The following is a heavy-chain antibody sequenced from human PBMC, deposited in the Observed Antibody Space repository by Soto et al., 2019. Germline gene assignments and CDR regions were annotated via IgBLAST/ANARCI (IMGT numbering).Heavy chain of an antibody. Sequence: QVQLVESGGGVVQPGRSLRLSCAASGFTFSSYGMHWVRQAPGKGLEWVAVIWYDGSNKYYADSVKGRFTISRDNSKNTLYLRMNSLRAEDTAVYYCARLPCSGGSCYDYGIDVWGQGTTVTVSS. CDR3: ARLPCSGGSCYDYGIDV. CDR1: GFTFSSYG. D-gene: IGHD2-15*01. V-gene: IGHV3-33*01. J-gene: IGHJ6*02. CDR2: IWYDGSNK.